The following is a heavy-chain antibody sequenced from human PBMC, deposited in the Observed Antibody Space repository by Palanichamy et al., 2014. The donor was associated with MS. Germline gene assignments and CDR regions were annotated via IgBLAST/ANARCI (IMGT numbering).Heavy chain of an antibody. Sequence: QVQLVQSGAEVKKPGSSVKVSCKASGGTFSNYAISWVRQAPGQGLEWMGGIIPIFGTTNYAQKFQGRLTITADKSTNTAYIHLSGLRSDDTAVYFCARDRGIAGTAFDYWGQGTLVTVSS. CDR2: IIPIFGTT. D-gene: IGHD6-13*01. J-gene: IGHJ4*02. CDR1: GGTFSNYA. CDR3: ARDRGIAGTAFDY. V-gene: IGHV1-69*06.